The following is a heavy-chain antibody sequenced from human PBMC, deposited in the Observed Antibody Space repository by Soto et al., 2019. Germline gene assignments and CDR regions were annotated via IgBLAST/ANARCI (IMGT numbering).Heavy chain of an antibody. CDR1: GGSISSGGYY. Sequence: SETLSLTCTVSGGSISSGGYYWSWIRQHPGKGLEWIGYIYYSGSTYYNPSLKSRVTISVDTSKNQFSLKLSSVTAADTAVYYCARGGGATRVYDAFDIWGQGTMVTV. CDR3: ARGGGATRVYDAFDI. J-gene: IGHJ3*02. D-gene: IGHD5-12*01. V-gene: IGHV4-31*03. CDR2: IYYSGST.